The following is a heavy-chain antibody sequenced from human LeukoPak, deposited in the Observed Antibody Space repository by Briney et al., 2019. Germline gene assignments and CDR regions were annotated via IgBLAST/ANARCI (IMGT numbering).Heavy chain of an antibody. Sequence: PGGSLRLSCAVSGFTFSSYAMSWVRKAPGKGLEWVSSISGSGGGTYYADPVKGRFTISRDNAKSSLYLQMNSLRDEDTAVYYCARNLYDFLTGFDSWGQGTLVTVSS. V-gene: IGHV3-23*01. J-gene: IGHJ4*02. CDR2: ISGSGGGT. CDR1: GFTFSSYA. CDR3: ARNLYDFLTGFDS. D-gene: IGHD3-9*01.